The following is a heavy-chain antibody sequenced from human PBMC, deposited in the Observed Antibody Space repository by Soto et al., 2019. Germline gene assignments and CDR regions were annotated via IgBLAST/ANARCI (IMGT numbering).Heavy chain of an antibody. J-gene: IGHJ5*02. CDR1: GYTFTSYD. CDR3: ARDRSYDFWSGLENNWFDP. CDR2: ISAYNGNT. D-gene: IGHD3-3*01. Sequence: GASVKVSCKASGYTFTSYDINWVRQAPGQGLEWMGWISAYNGNTNYAQKLQGRVTMTTDTSTSTAYMELRSLRSDDTAVYYCARDRSYDFWSGLENNWFDPWGQGTLVTVSS. V-gene: IGHV1-18*01.